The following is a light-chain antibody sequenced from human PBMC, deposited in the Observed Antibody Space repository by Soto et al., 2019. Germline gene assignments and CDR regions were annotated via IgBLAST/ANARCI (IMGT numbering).Light chain of an antibody. CDR2: DSS. CDR1: QSVSRA. V-gene: IGKV3-15*01. J-gene: IGKJ2*01. CDR3: QQYNRWPPRYT. Sequence: DIVLTQSPATLSVSPGESATLSCRASQSVSRALAWYQHVPGQAPRLLIYDSSTRATGVPARFSGSGSGTRFTLTSSSRQSEDFAVYYCQQYNRWPPRYTFGQGTKLQI.